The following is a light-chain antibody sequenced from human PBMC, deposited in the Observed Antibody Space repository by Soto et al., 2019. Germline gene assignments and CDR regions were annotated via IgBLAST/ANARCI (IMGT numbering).Light chain of an antibody. J-gene: IGLJ3*02. CDR2: GNS. CDR3: QSSDRSLSGWV. V-gene: IGLV1-40*01. Sequence: QSVLTQPPSVSGAPGQRVTISCTGSSSNIGAGYDVHWYQQLPGTAPKLLIYGNSNRPSGVPDRFSGSKSGTSASLAITGLQAEDEADYYCQSSDRSLSGWVFGGGTQLTVL. CDR1: SSNIGAGYD.